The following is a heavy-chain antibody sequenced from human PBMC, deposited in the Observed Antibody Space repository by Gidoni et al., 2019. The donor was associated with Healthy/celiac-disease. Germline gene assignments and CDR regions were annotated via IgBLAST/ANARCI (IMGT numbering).Heavy chain of an antibody. V-gene: IGHV1-69*06. CDR1: GGTFSSYA. Sequence: QVQLVQSGAEVKKPGSSVKVSCKASGGTFSSYAISWVRQAPGQGLEWMGGIIPIFGTANYAQKFQGRVTITADKSTSTAYMELSSLRSEDTAVYYCARGGAGTMVRGVIIGGWDYWGQGTLVTVSS. CDR3: ARGGAGTMVRGVIIGGWDY. D-gene: IGHD3-10*01. CDR2: IIPIFGTA. J-gene: IGHJ4*02.